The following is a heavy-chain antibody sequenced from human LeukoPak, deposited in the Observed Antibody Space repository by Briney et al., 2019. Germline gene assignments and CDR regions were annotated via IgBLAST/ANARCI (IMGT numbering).Heavy chain of an antibody. CDR1: GFSFSSFG. CDR3: TTQRSRITMVRGVIRSDH. CDR2: ISSTGTYI. Sequence: GGSLRLSCLVSGFSFSSFGMHWVRQTPGKGLEWVSSISSTGTYIYYTDSVKGRFTISRDNAKNSLYLQMNSLKTEDTAVYYCTTQRSRITMVRGVIRSDHWGQGTLVTVSS. J-gene: IGHJ4*02. V-gene: IGHV3-21*03. D-gene: IGHD3-10*01.